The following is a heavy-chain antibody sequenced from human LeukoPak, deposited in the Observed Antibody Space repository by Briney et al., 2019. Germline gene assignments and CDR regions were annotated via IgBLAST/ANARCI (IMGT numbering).Heavy chain of an antibody. CDR3: AEDGHCSNGVCYGYFDY. J-gene: IGHJ4*02. V-gene: IGHV3-30*18. CDR1: GFTFSGYG. Sequence: GRSLRLSCAASGFTFSGYGMHWVRQAPGKGLEWVALISYDGSNKYYADSVKGRFTISRDNSKNTLYLQMNSLRAEDTAVYYCAEDGHCSNGVCYGYFDYWGQGTLVTVSS. D-gene: IGHD2-8*01. CDR2: ISYDGSNK.